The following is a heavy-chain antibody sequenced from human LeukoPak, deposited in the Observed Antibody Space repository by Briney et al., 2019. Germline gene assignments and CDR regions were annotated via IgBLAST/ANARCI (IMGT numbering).Heavy chain of an antibody. CDR1: GGSISSGSYY. V-gene: IGHV4-61*02. Sequence: SQTLSLTCTVSGGSISSGSYYWSWIRQPAGKGLEWIGRIYTSGSTNYNPPLKSRVTISVDTSKNQFSLKLSSVTAADTAVYYCARDAAVAGTSGWFDPWGQGTLVTVSS. D-gene: IGHD6-19*01. CDR3: ARDAAVAGTSGWFDP. J-gene: IGHJ5*02. CDR2: IYTSGST.